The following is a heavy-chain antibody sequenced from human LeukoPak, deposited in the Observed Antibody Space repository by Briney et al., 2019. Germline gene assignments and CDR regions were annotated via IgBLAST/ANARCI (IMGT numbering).Heavy chain of an antibody. J-gene: IGHJ4*02. CDR3: ARTPHTYYFDSSGCIDY. CDR2: MYHSGST. D-gene: IGHD3-22*01. CDR1: GGSISSSSYY. V-gene: IGHV4-39*01. Sequence: SETLSLTCTVSGGSISSSSYYWGWIRQPPGKGLEWIGSMYHSGSTYYNPSLESRVTISVDMSKNQFSLKLSSVTAADTALYYCARTPHTYYFDSSGCIDYWGQGTLVTVSS.